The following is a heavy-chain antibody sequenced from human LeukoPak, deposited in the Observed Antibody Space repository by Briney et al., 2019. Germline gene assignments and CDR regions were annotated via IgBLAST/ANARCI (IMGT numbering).Heavy chain of an antibody. Sequence: GSLRLSCAASGFTFNSYAMTWVRQTPGEGLEWGSTIKGGGGSTYYADSVRGRFTISRDNAKNSLYLQMNSLRAEDTAVYYCARGSTYYESSGRVPFDYWGQGTLVTVSS. D-gene: IGHD3-22*01. CDR1: GFTFNSYA. J-gene: IGHJ4*02. CDR3: ARGSTYYESSGRVPFDY. CDR2: IKGGGGST. V-gene: IGHV3-23*01.